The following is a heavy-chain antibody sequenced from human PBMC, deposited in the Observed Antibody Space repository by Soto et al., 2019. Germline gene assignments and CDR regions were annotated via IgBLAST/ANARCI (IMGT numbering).Heavy chain of an antibody. J-gene: IGHJ4*02. CDR3: ASAWFGELKYFDY. D-gene: IGHD3-10*01. CDR1: GFTFSDHY. Sequence: EVQLVESGGGLVQPGGSLRLSCAASGFTFSDHYMEWVRQAPGKGLECVGRIRNKANSYTTEYGASVKGRFTISRDDSKNSLSLQMNSLKTEDTAVYYCASAWFGELKYFDYCCQGPLVTVSS. V-gene: IGHV3-72*01. CDR2: IRNKANSYTT.